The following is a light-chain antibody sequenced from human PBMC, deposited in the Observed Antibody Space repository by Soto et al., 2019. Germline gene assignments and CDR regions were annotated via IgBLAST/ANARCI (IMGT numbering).Light chain of an antibody. CDR3: QQYGSSLSWT. V-gene: IGKV3-20*01. Sequence: EIVLTQSPGTLSLSPGERATLSCRASQSLASNFLAWYQQKPGQPPRLLIYGASSRATGIPGRFSGSGSGTDFTLTISRLEPEDFAVYYCQQYGSSLSWTFGQGTKV. CDR1: QSLASNF. CDR2: GAS. J-gene: IGKJ1*01.